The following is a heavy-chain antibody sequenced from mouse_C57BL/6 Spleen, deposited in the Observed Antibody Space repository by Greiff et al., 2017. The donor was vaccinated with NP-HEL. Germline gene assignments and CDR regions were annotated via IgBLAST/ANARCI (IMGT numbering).Heavy chain of an antibody. CDR3: ARDTPDGYYLAY. CDR2: ISDGGSYT. J-gene: IGHJ3*01. D-gene: IGHD2-3*01. CDR1: GFTFSSYA. V-gene: IGHV5-4*01. Sequence: EVKLMESGGGLVKPGGSLKLSCAASGFTFSSYAMSWVRQTPEKRLEWVATISDGGSYTYYPDNVKGRFTISRDNAKNNLYLQMSHLKSEDTAMYYCARDTPDGYYLAYWGQGTLVTVSA.